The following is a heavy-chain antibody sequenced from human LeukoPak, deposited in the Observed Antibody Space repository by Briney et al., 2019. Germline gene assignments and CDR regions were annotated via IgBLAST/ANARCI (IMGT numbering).Heavy chain of an antibody. CDR2: IYYSGST. CDR3: ARRVDGYNSDYFDY. V-gene: IGHV4-59*08. CDR1: GGSISSYY. D-gene: IGHD5-24*01. Sequence: SETLSLTCTVSGGSISSYYWNWVRQPPGKGLEWIGYIYYSGSTNYNPSLKSRVTISVDTSKNQFSLKLSSVTAADTAVYYCARRVDGYNSDYFDYWGQGTLVTVSS. J-gene: IGHJ4*02.